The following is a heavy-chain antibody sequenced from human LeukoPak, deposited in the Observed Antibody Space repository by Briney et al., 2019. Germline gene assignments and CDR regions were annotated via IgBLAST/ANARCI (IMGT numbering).Heavy chain of an antibody. CDR2: IVPGDSDT. Sequence: GGSLKISCKGSGYSFTSYWISWVRQMPAKGREGWGFIVPGDSDTTYSPSFQGQLTISATNPISTGFLKWSTLNVSATALITSARPRDGYKYVFHYWGQGTLVTVSS. CDR3: ARPRDGYKYVFHY. D-gene: IGHD5-24*01. J-gene: IGHJ4*02. V-gene: IGHV5-51*01. CDR1: GYSFTSYW.